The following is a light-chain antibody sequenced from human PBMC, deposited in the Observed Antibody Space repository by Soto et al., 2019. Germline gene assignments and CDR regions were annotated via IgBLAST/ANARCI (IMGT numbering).Light chain of an antibody. CDR1: QSISSW. Sequence: DIQMTQSPSTLSASVGDRVTITCRASQSISSWLAWYQQKPGKAPKLLIYKASSLESGVPSRFSGSGSGTEFTLSISSLQPDDFATYYCQQYNSYPGTFGQGTKLEIK. CDR2: KAS. J-gene: IGKJ2*01. V-gene: IGKV1-5*03. CDR3: QQYNSYPGT.